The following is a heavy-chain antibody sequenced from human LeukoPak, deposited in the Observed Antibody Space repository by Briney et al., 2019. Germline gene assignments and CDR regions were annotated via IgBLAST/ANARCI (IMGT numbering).Heavy chain of an antibody. CDR3: ARLMDYYASGTYGRYAMDV. J-gene: IGHJ6*04. D-gene: IGHD3-10*01. V-gene: IGHV1-69*13. CDR1: GGTFSSYT. CDR2: IIPIFGTA. Sequence: SVKVSCKASGGTFSSYTISWVRQAPGQGLEWMGGIIPIFGTANYAQKFQGRVTITADESTSTAYMELNSLRSEDTAVYYCARLMDYYASGTYGRYAMDVWGKGTTVTVTS.